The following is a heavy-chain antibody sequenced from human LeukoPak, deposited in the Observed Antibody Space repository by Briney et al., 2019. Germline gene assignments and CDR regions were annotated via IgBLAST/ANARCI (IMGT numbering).Heavy chain of an antibody. V-gene: IGHV3-9*01. D-gene: IGHD1-26*01. J-gene: IGHJ4*02. CDR1: GFTFDDYA. Sequence: GRSLRLSCAASGFTFDDYAMHCVRQAPGKGLEWVSGISWNSGSIGYADSVKGRFTISRDNAKNSLYLQMNSLRAEDTALYYCAKGVEWELLPSSFDYWGQGTLVTVSS. CDR3: AKGVEWELLPSSFDY. CDR2: ISWNSGSI.